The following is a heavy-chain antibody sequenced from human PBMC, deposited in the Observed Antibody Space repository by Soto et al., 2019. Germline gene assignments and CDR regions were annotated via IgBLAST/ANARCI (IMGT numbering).Heavy chain of an antibody. CDR2: INPNSGGT. CDR1: GYTFTGYY. V-gene: IGHV1-2*04. Sequence: ASVKVSCKASGYTFTGYYMHWVRQAPGQGLEWMGWINPNSGGTNYAQKFQGWVTMTRDTSISTAYMELSRLRSDDTAVYYCARGGDYYGSGSPPYYYYMDVWGKGTTVTVS. CDR3: ARGGDYYGSGSPPYYYYMDV. D-gene: IGHD3-10*01. J-gene: IGHJ6*03.